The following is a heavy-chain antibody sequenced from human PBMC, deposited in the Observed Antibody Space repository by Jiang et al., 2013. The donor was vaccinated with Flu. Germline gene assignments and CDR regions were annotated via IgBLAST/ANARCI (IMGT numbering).Heavy chain of an antibody. CDR3: ARADQVVVVAAVFFDY. V-gene: IGHV1-18*01. D-gene: IGHD2-15*01. Sequence: SVKVSCKASGYTFTSYGISWVRQAPGQGLEWMGWISAYNGNTNYAQKLQGRVTMTTDTSTSTAYMELRSLRSDDTAVYYCARADQVVVVAAVFFDYWGQGTLVTVSS. CDR1: GYTFTSYG. CDR2: ISAYNGNT. J-gene: IGHJ4*02.